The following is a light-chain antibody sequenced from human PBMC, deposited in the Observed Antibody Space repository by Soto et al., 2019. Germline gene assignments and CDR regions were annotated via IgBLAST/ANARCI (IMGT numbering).Light chain of an antibody. CDR2: DAS. V-gene: IGKV1-5*01. J-gene: IGKJ1*01. CDR3: QQYNSYPWT. Sequence: DIQMTQSPSTLSSSVGDRVTITCRASQSISSWVAWYQQKPGQAPKLLIYDASSLESGVPSRFSGSGSGTEFTLTITRLEPEDFATYYCQQYNSYPWTFGQGTKVDI. CDR1: QSISSW.